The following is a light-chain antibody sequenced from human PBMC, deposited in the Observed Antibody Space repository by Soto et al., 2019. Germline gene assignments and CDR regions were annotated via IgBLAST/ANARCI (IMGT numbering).Light chain of an antibody. J-gene: IGKJ1*01. CDR1: QSVSSSY. CDR2: GAS. Sequence: EIFLTQSPGTLSLSLWEIATLSCRASQSVSSSYLAWYQPKPGQAPRLLIYGASSRATGIPDRFSGSGSGTDFTLTISSLEPEDFAVYYCQQYGSSGTFGQGTKVDIK. CDR3: QQYGSSGT. V-gene: IGKV3-20*01.